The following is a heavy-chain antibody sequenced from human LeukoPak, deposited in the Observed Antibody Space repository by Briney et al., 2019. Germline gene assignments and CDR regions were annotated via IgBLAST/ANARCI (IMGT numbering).Heavy chain of an antibody. CDR2: MNPNSGNT. CDR1: GYTSSEYY. Sequence: ASVKVSCKASGYTSSEYYIHWVRQAPGQGLEWMGWMNPNSGNTGYAQKFQGRVTITRNTSISTAYMELSSLRSEDTAVYYCARAYDSSGYYQDYWGQGTLVTVSS. J-gene: IGHJ4*02. V-gene: IGHV1-8*03. CDR3: ARAYDSSGYYQDY. D-gene: IGHD3-22*01.